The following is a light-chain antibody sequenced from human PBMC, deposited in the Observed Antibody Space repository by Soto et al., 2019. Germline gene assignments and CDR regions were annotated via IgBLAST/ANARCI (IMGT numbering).Light chain of an antibody. J-gene: IGLJ1*01. CDR3: SSYKSSSPYV. Sequence: QSVLTQPASVSGSPGQSITISCTGTSSDVGGYNYVSWYQQHPGKAPKLMIYDVSNRPSGVSNRFSGSKSGNTASLTISGLQAEHEADYYCSSYKSSSPYVFGTGTKVTVL. CDR1: SSDVGGYNY. CDR2: DVS. V-gene: IGLV2-14*01.